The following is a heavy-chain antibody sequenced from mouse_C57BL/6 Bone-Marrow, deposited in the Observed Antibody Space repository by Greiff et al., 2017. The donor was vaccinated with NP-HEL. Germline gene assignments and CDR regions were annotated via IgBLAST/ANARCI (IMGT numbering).Heavy chain of an antibody. CDR3: ARRRRFDY. CDR1: GFTFSSYG. V-gene: IGHV5-6*02. CDR2: ISSGGSYT. J-gene: IGHJ2*01. Sequence: DVKLVESGGDLGKPGGSLKLSCAASGFTFSSYGMSWVRQTPDKRLEWVATISSGGSYTYYPDSVKGRFTISRDNAKNTLYLQMSSLKSEDTAMYYCARRRRFDYWGQGTTLTVSS.